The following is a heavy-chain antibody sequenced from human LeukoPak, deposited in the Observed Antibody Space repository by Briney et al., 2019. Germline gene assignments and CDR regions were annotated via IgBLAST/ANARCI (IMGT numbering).Heavy chain of an antibody. Sequence: SETLSLTCTVSGGSISGYYWTWIRQPAGKGLEWIGRIYTTGSTNYNPSLNSRVTMSVDTSKNQFSLKLSSVTAADTAVYYCARQIAVACKAGFDYWGQGTLVTVSS. J-gene: IGHJ4*02. CDR3: ARQIAVACKAGFDY. D-gene: IGHD6-19*01. CDR1: GGSISGYY. CDR2: IYTTGST. V-gene: IGHV4-4*07.